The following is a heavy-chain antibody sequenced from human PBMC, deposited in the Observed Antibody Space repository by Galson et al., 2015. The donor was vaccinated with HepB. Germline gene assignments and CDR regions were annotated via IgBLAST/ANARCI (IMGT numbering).Heavy chain of an antibody. D-gene: IGHD2-2*01. Sequence: QSGAEVKKPGESLRISCKGSGYSFTTYWIGWVRQMPGKGLEWMGIIYPSDSDTRYSPSFQGQVTISADKSITTAYLQWSSLKASDSAMYYCARGGYCSAPSCSFDFWGLGTLVSVSS. CDR1: GYSFTTYW. CDR3: ARGGYCSAPSCSFDF. V-gene: IGHV5-51*03. CDR2: IYPSDSDT. J-gene: IGHJ4*02.